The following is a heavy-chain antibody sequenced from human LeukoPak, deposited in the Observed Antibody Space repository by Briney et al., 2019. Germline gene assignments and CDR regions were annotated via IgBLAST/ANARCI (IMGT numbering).Heavy chain of an antibody. D-gene: IGHD1-26*01. CDR2: IIPIFGTA. Sequence: GASVKVSCKASGGTFSSYAISWVRQAPGQGLEWMGGIIPIFGTANYAQKFQGRVTITTDESTSTAYMELSSLRSEDTAVYYCARGDPIVGADSAAFDIWGQGTMVTVSS. CDR3: ARGDPIVGADSAAFDI. CDR1: GGTFSSYA. V-gene: IGHV1-69*05. J-gene: IGHJ3*02.